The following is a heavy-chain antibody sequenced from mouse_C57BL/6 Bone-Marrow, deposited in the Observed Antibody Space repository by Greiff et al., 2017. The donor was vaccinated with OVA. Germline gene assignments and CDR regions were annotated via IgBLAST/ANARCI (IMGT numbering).Heavy chain of an antibody. J-gene: IGHJ1*03. V-gene: IGHV5-4*01. D-gene: IGHD1-1*01. CDR2: ISDGGSYT. CDR3: AGTPLSYGVDWYFDV. Sequence: EVQGVESGGGLVKPGGSLKLSCAASGFTFSSYAMSWVRQTPEKRLEWVATISDGGSYTYYPDNVKGRFTISRDNAKNNLYLQMSHLKSEDTAMYYCAGTPLSYGVDWYFDVWGTGTTVTVSS. CDR1: GFTFSSYA.